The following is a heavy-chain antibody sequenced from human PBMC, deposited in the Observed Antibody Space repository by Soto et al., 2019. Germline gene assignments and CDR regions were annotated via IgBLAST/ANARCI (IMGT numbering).Heavy chain of an antibody. CDR3: ARDFRGYASDY. Sequence: VQLVESGGGVVQPGRSLRLSCTASGFIFSNYGIHWVRQAPGKGLEWVGVSWYDGRNEYYADSVKGRFTISRDNSKDTLYLQMNTLRAEDTAVYYYARDFRGYASDYWGQGTLVTVSS. V-gene: IGHV3-33*01. J-gene: IGHJ4*02. D-gene: IGHD6-25*01. CDR1: GFIFSNYG. CDR2: SWYDGRNE.